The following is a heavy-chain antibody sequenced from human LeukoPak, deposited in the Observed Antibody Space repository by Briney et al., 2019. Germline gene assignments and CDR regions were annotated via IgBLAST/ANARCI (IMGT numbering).Heavy chain of an antibody. D-gene: IGHD3-16*01. CDR1: GFTFGNYW. V-gene: IGHV3-7*01. CDR2: IKQDGSEK. CDR3: ASTFAGRRE. Sequence: GGSLRLSCAASGFTFGNYWMSWVRQSPGRGLEWVANIKQDGSEKYYVDSVKGRFTISRDNAKSSLYLQMNSLRAEDTAVYYCASTFAGRREWGQGTLVTVSS. J-gene: IGHJ4*02.